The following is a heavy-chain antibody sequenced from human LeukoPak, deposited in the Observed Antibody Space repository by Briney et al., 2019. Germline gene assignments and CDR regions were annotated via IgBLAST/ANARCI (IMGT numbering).Heavy chain of an antibody. CDR3: ARTLHSGWYLGRSSDI. D-gene: IGHD6-19*01. CDR1: GGSISSGSYH. V-gene: IGHV4-61*02. J-gene: IGHJ3*02. CDR2: IYTSGST. Sequence: SETLSLTCTVSGGSISSGSYHWSWIRQPAGKGLERTGRIYTSGSTNYNPSLKSRVTISVDTSKNQFSLKLSSVTAADTAVYYCARTLHSGWYLGRSSDIWGQGTMVTVSS.